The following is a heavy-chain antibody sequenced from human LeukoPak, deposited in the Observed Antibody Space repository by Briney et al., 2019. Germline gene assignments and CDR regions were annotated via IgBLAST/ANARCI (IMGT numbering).Heavy chain of an antibody. J-gene: IGHJ4*02. V-gene: IGHV3-23*01. CDR3: AHGSMYQLDY. CDR2: IVGGAGGT. CDR1: GFTFSSHG. D-gene: IGHD2-2*01. Sequence: GGTLRLSCAASGFTFSSHGMSWVRQAPGKGLEGVSGIVGGAGGTSYADSVRGRSTISRDNSKNTLYLQMNSLRAEDTAVYYCAHGSMYQLDYWGQGTLVTVSS.